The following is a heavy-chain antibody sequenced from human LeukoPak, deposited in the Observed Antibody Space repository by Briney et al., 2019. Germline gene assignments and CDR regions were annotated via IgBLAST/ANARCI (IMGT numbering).Heavy chain of an antibody. V-gene: IGHV3-33*01. D-gene: IGHD1-14*01. CDR1: GFSLSNYG. Sequence: HSGGSLRLSCAASGFSLSNYGMHWVRQAPGKGLEWVAALLYDGNTKHYADSVKGRFTISRDISKNTFYLQMNSLTAEDTAVYYCARDHRPEIQYYYMDVWGKGTTVAVSS. CDR3: ARDHRPEIQYYYMDV. CDR2: LLYDGNTK. J-gene: IGHJ6*03.